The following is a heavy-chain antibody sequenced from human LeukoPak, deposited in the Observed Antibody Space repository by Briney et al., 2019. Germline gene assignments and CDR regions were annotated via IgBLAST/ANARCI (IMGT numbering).Heavy chain of an antibody. CDR3: ARGGGDYDPYCFDY. J-gene: IGHJ4*02. CDR1: GGSISSYY. V-gene: IGHV4-4*07. D-gene: IGHD4-17*01. CDR2: IYTSGST. Sequence: SETLSLTCTVSGGSISSYYWSWIRQPAGKGLEWIGRIYTSGSTNYNPSLKSRVTMSVDTSKNQFSLKLSSVTAADTAVYYCARGGGDYDPYCFDYWGQGTLVTVSS.